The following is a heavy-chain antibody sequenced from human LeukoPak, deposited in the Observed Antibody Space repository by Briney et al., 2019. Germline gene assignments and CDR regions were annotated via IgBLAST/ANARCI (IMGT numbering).Heavy chain of an antibody. J-gene: IGHJ6*02. Sequence: GSLRLSCAASGFPFSNFWMGWVRQVPGKGLEGVANIKPDGSEEYYVDSVKGPFTISRDNAKNSVYLQMNSLRAEDTAVYYCARGTSWGDVWGQGTTVTVSS. CDR1: GFPFSNFW. V-gene: IGHV3-7*01. CDR2: IKPDGSEE. CDR3: ARGTSWGDV. D-gene: IGHD6-13*01.